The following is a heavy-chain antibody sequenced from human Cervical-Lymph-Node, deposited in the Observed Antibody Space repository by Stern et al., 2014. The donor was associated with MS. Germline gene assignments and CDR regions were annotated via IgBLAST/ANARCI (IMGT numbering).Heavy chain of an antibody. CDR1: GFTFSGPW. CDR2: IKTTSDGGTT. V-gene: IGHV3-15*01. Sequence: EVQLLESGGGLVKPGGSLRLSCAASGFTFSGPWMNWVRQAPGKGLEWVGRIKTTSDGGTTDYAAPVKGRFIISRDDSKNTLYLQMNSLKSEDTGIYYCTTVLSWGQGTLVTVSS. CDR3: TTVLS. J-gene: IGHJ4*02.